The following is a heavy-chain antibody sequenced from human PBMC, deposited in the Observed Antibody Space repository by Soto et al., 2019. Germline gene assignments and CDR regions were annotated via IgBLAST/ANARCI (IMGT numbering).Heavy chain of an antibody. CDR1: GGSISSYY. J-gene: IGHJ3*02. D-gene: IGHD3-3*01. CDR2: IYYSGST. CDR3: ARGYYDFWSGYQMDAFDI. Sequence: SETLSLTCTVSGGSISSYYWSWIRQPPGKGLEWIGYIYYSGSTNYNPSLKSRVTISVDTSKNQFSLKLSSVTAADTAVYYCARGYYDFWSGYQMDAFDIWGQGTMVTVSS. V-gene: IGHV4-59*01.